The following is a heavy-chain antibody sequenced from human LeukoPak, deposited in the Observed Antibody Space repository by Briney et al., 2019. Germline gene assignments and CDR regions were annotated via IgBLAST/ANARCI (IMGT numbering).Heavy chain of an antibody. CDR2: ISYDGSNK. D-gene: IGHD3-10*01. J-gene: IGHJ4*02. CDR1: GFTFSSYG. CDR3: AKDRGGTYVHYFDY. V-gene: IGHV3-30*18. Sequence: PGGSLRLSCAASGFTFSSYGMHWVRQAPGKGLEWVAVISYDGSNKYYADSVKGRFTISRDNSKNTLYLQMNSLRAEDTAVYYCAKDRGGTYVHYFDYWGQGTLVTVSS.